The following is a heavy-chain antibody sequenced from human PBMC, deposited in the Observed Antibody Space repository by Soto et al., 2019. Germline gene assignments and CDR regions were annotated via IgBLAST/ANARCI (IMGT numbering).Heavy chain of an antibody. CDR2: IKSKKDGETT. J-gene: IGHJ4*02. CDR3: ATGAPVYGGVFDH. D-gene: IGHD2-8*01. CDR1: GFTFSYAW. Sequence: EVQLVESGGGLVKPGGSLRLSCVASGFTFSYAWMAWVRQAPGRGLEWVGRIKSKKDGETTDYAAPVKGRLTISRDDSKNTLYLQINSLKTEDTAVYYCATGAPVYGGVFDHWGQGTLVIVSS. V-gene: IGHV3-15*01.